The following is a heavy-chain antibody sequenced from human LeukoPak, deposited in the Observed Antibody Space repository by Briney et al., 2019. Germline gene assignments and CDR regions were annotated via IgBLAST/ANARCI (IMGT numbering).Heavy chain of an antibody. V-gene: IGHV4-59*08. Sequence: SETLSLTCSVSGGSVSGYYWSWIRQSPGKGLEWLGYIDNSGRTNYNPSLKSRVTGFVDTSKNQVSLCLSSVTAADTAVYYCARHGTISSESYFDYWGQGALATVSS. J-gene: IGHJ4*02. D-gene: IGHD1-14*01. CDR2: IDNSGRT. CDR1: GGSVSGYY. CDR3: ARHGTISSESYFDY.